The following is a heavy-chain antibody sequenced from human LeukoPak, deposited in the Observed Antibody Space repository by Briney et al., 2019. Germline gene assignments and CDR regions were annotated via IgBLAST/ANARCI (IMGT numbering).Heavy chain of an antibody. CDR1: GFTFSSYS. D-gene: IGHD3-16*01. Sequence: PGGSLRLSCAASGFTFSSYSMNWVRQAPGKGLEWVGRIKSKTDGGTTDYAAPVKGRFTISRDDSKNTLYLQMNSLRAEDTAVYFCARDLRDASMITYPYFMDVWGKGTTVTVSS. CDR2: IKSKTDGGTT. V-gene: IGHV3-15*01. J-gene: IGHJ6*03. CDR3: ARDLRDASMITYPYFMDV.